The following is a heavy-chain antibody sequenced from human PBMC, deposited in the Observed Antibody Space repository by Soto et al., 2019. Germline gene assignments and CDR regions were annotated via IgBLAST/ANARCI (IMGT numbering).Heavy chain of an antibody. V-gene: IGHV1-2*02. CDR3: ARAKVQLVGDYYYYYGMDG. CDR1: GYTFTGYY. Sequence: GASVKVSCKASGYTFTGYYMHWVRQAPGQGLEWMGWINPNSGGTNYAQKFQGRVTMTRDTSISTAYMELSRLRSDDTAVYYCARAKVQLVGDYYYYYGMDGWGQGNTVTVSS. J-gene: IGHJ6*02. CDR2: INPNSGGT. D-gene: IGHD6-6*01.